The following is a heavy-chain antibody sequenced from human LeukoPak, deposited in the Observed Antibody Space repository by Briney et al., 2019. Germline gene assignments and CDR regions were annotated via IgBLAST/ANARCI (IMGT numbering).Heavy chain of an antibody. CDR2: IASDGSI. V-gene: IGHV3-48*03. D-gene: IGHD3-22*01. CDR3: ASPGRLMIGGYYFDY. CDR1: GFIVSSCE. Sequence: GGSLRLSCAVSGFIVSSCEMNWVRQAPGKGLQWISFIASDGSIEYADSVKGRFTLSRDNAKNSLFLQMNRLRTEDTAVYYCASPGRLMIGGYYFDYWGQGTLVTVSS. J-gene: IGHJ4*02.